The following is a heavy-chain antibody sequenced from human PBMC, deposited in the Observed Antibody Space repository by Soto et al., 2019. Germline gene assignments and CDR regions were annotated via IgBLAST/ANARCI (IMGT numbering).Heavy chain of an antibody. CDR1: GGSFSGYY. D-gene: IGHD3-3*01. CDR2: INHSGST. CDR3: ASNGIFARYYYYMDV. V-gene: IGHV4-34*01. Sequence: SETLSLTCAVYGGSFSGYYWSWIRQPPGKGLEWIGEINHSGSTNYNPSLKSRVTISVDTSKNQFSMKLSSVTAADTAVYYCASNGIFARYYYYMDVWGKGTTVTVS. J-gene: IGHJ6*03.